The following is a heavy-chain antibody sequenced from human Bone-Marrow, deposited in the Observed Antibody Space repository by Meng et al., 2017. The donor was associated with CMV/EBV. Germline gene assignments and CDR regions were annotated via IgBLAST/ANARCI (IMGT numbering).Heavy chain of an antibody. V-gene: IGHV3-30*02. CDR2: IRYDGSNK. CDR3: AKDLRGYCSSTSCYGGFDP. CDR1: GFTFSSYG. Sequence: GGSLRLSCAASGFTFSSYGMHWVRQAPGKGLEWVAFIRYDGSNKYYADSVKGRFTISRDNSKNTLYLQMNSLRAEDTAVYYCAKDLRGYCSSTSCYGGFDPWGQGTLVTFSS. J-gene: IGHJ5*02. D-gene: IGHD2-2*01.